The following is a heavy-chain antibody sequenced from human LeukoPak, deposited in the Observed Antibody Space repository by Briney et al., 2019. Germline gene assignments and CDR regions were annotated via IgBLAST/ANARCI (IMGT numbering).Heavy chain of an antibody. Sequence: GGSLRLSCAASGFTFSSNGMRWVRQAPGKGLEWVAFIRYDGSNKYYADSVKGRFTISRDNSKNTLYLQMNSLRAEDTAVFYCARDLGYCSGGTCYPGHFGYWGQGTLVTVSS. CDR1: GFTFSSNG. D-gene: IGHD2-15*01. CDR2: IRYDGSNK. J-gene: IGHJ4*02. V-gene: IGHV3-30*02. CDR3: ARDLGYCSGGTCYPGHFGY.